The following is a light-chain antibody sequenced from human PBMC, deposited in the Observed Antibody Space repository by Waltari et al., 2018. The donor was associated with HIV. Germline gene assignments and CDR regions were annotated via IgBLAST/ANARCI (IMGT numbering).Light chain of an antibody. CDR2: EGI. J-gene: IGLJ3*02. CDR1: SRDVGSYNL. Sequence: QSALTQPASVSGSPGQSITIPSPGSSRDVGSYNLVSWYQQHPGKAPKLMIYEGIKRPSGVSNRFSGSKSGNTASLTISGLQAEDEADYYCCSYAGSSNWVFGGGTKLTVL. CDR3: CSYAGSSNWV. V-gene: IGLV2-23*01.